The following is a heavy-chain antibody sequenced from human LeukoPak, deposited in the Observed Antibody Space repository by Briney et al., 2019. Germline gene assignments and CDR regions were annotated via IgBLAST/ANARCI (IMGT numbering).Heavy chain of an antibody. Sequence: GGSLRLSCAASGFTFSSYAMSWVRQAPGEGLEWVSAISGSGGSTYYADSVKGRFTISRDNSKNTLYLQMNSLRAEDTAVYYCATGSYVAFDIWGQGTMVTVSS. J-gene: IGHJ3*02. CDR3: ATGSYVAFDI. V-gene: IGHV3-23*01. D-gene: IGHD1-26*01. CDR2: ISGSGGST. CDR1: GFTFSSYA.